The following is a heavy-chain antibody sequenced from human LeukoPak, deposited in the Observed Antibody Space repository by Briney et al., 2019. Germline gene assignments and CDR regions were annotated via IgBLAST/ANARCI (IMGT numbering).Heavy chain of an antibody. CDR2: IIPIFGTA. D-gene: IGHD2-15*01. CDR1: GGTFSSYA. Sequence: GASVKVSCKASGGTFSSYAISWVRQAPGQGLEWMGGIIPIFGTANYAQKFQGRVTITADKSTSTAYMELSSLRSEDTAVYYCARCVVVVAATRRICDYWGQGTLVTVSS. CDR3: ARCVVVVAATRRICDY. V-gene: IGHV1-69*06. J-gene: IGHJ4*02.